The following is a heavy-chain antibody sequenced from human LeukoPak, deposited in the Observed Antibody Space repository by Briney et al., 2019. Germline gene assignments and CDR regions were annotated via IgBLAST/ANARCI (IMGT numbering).Heavy chain of an antibody. J-gene: IGHJ4*02. D-gene: IGHD3-10*01. CDR3: ARGAWIGSGSPYYFDY. V-gene: IGHV1-2*02. Sequence: ASVKVSCKASGGTFTGYYMHWVRQAPGQGLEWMGWINPNSGGTNHAQKFQGRVTMTGDTSISTAYMELTRLRSDDTAVYYCARGAWIGSGSPYYFDYWGQGTLVTVSS. CDR2: INPNSGGT. CDR1: GGTFTGYY.